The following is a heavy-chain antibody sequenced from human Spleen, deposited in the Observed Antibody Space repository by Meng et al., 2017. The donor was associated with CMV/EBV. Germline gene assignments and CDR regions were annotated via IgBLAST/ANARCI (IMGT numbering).Heavy chain of an antibody. V-gene: IGHV3-74*01. J-gene: IGHJ4*02. D-gene: IGHD5-24*01. Sequence: GGPLRLSCAASGFTVSSNYMSWVRQAPGKGLVWVSCINLDGSSTTYADSVKGRFTISRDNAKNTLYLQMNSLRVEETAVYYCARGSMATADYWGQGTLVTVSS. CDR3: ARGSMATADY. CDR2: INLDGSST. CDR1: GFTVSSNY.